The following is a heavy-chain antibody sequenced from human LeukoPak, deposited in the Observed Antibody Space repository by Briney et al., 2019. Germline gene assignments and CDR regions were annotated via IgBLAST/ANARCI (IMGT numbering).Heavy chain of an antibody. Sequence: GGSLRLSCAASGFTFSRYAMNWVRQAPGKGLEWVSSISTSSSYIYYADSVKGRFTISRDNSKNTLYLQMNSLRPEDTAVYYCAREGNNYYYYMDVWGKGTTVTVSS. CDR1: GFTFSRYA. J-gene: IGHJ6*03. CDR2: ISTSSSYI. CDR3: AREGNNYYYYMDV. V-gene: IGHV3-21*01.